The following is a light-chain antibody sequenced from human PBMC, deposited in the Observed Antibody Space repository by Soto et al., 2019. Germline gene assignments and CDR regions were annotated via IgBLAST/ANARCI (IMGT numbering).Light chain of an antibody. CDR2: GAS. V-gene: IGKV3-15*01. Sequence: IVVTKSPASLFVAAGYTVALSCRASQSVSSNLAWYQQKPGQAHRLLIYGASTRATGIPARFSGSGSGTEFTLTISSLQSEDFAVYYCQQDNIWTLNFGGGTKVEIK. J-gene: IGKJ4*01. CDR3: QQDNIWTLN. CDR1: QSVSSN.